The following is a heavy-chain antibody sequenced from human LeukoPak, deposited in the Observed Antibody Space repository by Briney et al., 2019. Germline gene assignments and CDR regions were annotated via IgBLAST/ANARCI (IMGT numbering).Heavy chain of an antibody. CDR2: IATAGDT. CDR3: ARAPGQYYDFWSGSAAPYYMDV. Sequence: PGGSLRLSYAASGFTLSSYDMHWVPQATGKGLEGVSAIATAGDTYYPGSVKGRFTISRENAKNSLYLQMNSLRAGDTAVYYCARAPGQYYDFWSGSAAPYYMDVWGKGTTVTVSS. V-gene: IGHV3-13*01. J-gene: IGHJ6*03. D-gene: IGHD3-3*01. CDR1: GFTLSSYD.